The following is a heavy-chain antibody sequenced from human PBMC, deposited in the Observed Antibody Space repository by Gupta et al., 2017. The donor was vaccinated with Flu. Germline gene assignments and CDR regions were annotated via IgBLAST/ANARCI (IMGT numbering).Heavy chain of an antibody. CDR2: MGTAGDT. J-gene: IGHJ6*02. CDR1: GFTFSSYD. D-gene: IGHD3-3*01. Sequence: EVQLVESGGGLVQPGGSLRLSCAASGFTFSSYDMHWVRQATGKGLEWVSAMGTAGDTYYPGSVKGRFTISRENAKNSLYLQMNSLRAGDTAVYYCARALSTGGRFLEWLWGGGMDGWGQGTTVTVSS. CDR3: ARALSTGGRFLEWLWGGGMDG. V-gene: IGHV3-13*01.